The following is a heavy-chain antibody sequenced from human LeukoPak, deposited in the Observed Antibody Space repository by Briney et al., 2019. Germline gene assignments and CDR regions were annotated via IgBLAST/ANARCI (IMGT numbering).Heavy chain of an antibody. CDR1: GFNFSSYA. V-gene: IGHV3-23*01. CDR3: AKPSRLYFDY. J-gene: IGHJ4*02. CDR2: ISGSGGST. Sequence: GSPRLSCAASGFNFSSYAMSWGRQAPGEGVGWVSAISGSGGSTYYADSVKGRFTISRDNSKNTLYLQMNSLRAEDTAVYYCAKPSRLYFDYWGQGTLVTVSS.